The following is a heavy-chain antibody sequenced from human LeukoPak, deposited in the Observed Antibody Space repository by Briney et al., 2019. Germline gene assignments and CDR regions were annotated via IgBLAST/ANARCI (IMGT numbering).Heavy chain of an antibody. CDR2: IWYDGGIK. J-gene: IGHJ6*02. Sequence: PGGSLRLSCAASGFTFNTAGMNWVRQAPGKGLEWVAVIWYDGGIKYYADSVKGRFTVSRDNSKSTLYLQLNSLRAEDTAVYYCASLSRTRKSRRPCPYYDLDVWGQGTTVTVSS. D-gene: IGHD6-6*01. V-gene: IGHV3-33*08. CDR3: ASLSRTRKSRRPCPYYDLDV. CDR1: GFTFNTAG.